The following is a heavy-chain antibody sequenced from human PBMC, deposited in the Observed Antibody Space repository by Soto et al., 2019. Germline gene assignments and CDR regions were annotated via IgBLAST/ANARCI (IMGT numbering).Heavy chain of an antibody. CDR2: ISSSGSFM. J-gene: IGHJ4*02. V-gene: IGHV3-21*01. CDR1: GFSFSSDR. CDR3: ERDPPPGTTLDWADS. D-gene: IGHD1-7*01. Sequence: PGGSLRLSCAASGFSFSSDRMGWVRQAPGKGLEWVSSISSSGSFMNYADSVKGRFTISRDNAKNSLSLQMSGLKDEDTAVYYCERDPPPGTTLDWADSWGQGTLDTVSS.